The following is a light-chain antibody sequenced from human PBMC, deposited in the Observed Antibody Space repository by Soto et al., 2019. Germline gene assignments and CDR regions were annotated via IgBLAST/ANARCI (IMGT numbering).Light chain of an antibody. CDR1: SSKIGSNY. Sequence: SVVAQPPPASGTPGQRVTISFSGSSSKIGSNYVYWYQQLPGTAPKLLIYRNNQRPPGVPDPFPVSKSGTSASRAISGLRSEDEAVYYRAAWDDTLSALYVFGTGTKGTAL. J-gene: IGLJ1*01. CDR3: AAWDDTLSALYV. V-gene: IGLV1-47*01. CDR2: RNN.